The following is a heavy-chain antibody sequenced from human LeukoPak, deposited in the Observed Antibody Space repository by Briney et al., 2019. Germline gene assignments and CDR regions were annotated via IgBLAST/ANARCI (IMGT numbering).Heavy chain of an antibody. CDR1: GFTFSDYY. V-gene: IGHV3-11*06. CDR3: ARVKFRPDAFDI. J-gene: IGHJ3*02. Sequence: GESLRLSCAASGFTFSDYYMSWIRQAPGKGLEWVSYISSSSSYTNYADSVKGRFTISRDNAKNSLYLQMNSLRAEDTAVYYCARVKFRPDAFDIWGQGTMVTVSS. CDR2: ISSSSSYT.